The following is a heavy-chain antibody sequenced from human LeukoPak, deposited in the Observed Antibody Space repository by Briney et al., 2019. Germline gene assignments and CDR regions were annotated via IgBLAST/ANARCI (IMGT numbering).Heavy chain of an antibody. CDR1: GGSFSGYY. CDR2: INHSGST. D-gene: IGHD2-2*02. CDR3: ARGQLRGIVVVPAAIRSFDY. J-gene: IGHJ4*02. V-gene: IGHV4-34*01. Sequence: PSETLSLTCAVYGGSFSGYYWSWIRQPPGKGLEWIGEINHSGSTNYNPSLKSRVTISVDTSKNQFSLKLSSVTAADTAVYYCARGQLRGIVVVPAAIRSFDYWGQGTLVTVSS.